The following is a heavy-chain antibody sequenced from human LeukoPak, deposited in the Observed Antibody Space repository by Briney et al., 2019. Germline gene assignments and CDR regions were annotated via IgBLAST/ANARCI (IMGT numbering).Heavy chain of an antibody. V-gene: IGHV3-23*01. CDR2: ISGSGGST. Sequence: GGSLRLSCAAPGFTFSSYAMSWVRQAPGKGLEWVSAISGSGGSTYYADSVKGRFTISRDNSKNTLYLQMNSLRAEDTAVYYCAKDPAAGSYYFDYWGQGTLVTVSS. CDR1: GFTFSSYA. J-gene: IGHJ4*02. CDR3: AKDPAAGSYYFDY. D-gene: IGHD6-13*01.